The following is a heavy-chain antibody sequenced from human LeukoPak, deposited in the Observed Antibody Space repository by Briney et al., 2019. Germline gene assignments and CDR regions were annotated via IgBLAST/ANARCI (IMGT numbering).Heavy chain of an antibody. J-gene: IGHJ4*02. CDR2: IYYSGIT. V-gene: IGHV4-59*08. CDR3: ARLYYYGSGSSIGLVDY. D-gene: IGHD3-10*01. Sequence: PSETLSLTCTVSGGSISSYYWSWIRQPPGKGLEWIGYIYYSGITNYNPSLKGRVTLSVDTSKNQFSLKLSSVIAADTAVYYCARLYYYGSGSSIGLVDYWGQGTLVTVSS. CDR1: GGSISSYY.